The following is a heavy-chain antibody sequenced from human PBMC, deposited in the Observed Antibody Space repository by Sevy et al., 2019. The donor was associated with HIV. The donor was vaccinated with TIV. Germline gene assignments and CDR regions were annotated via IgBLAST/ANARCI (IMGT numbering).Heavy chain of an antibody. CDR2: VHHSGNT. D-gene: IGHD6-19*01. Sequence: SETLSLSCIVSGYSISSGYYWGWIRQPPGKGLEWIGSVHHSGNTYYNPSLKSRVTISVDTSKNHFSLKLTSVTASDTAIYYCARGGRSAWSPLDYWGQGTLVTVSS. CDR1: GYSISSGYY. CDR3: ARGGRSAWSPLDY. V-gene: IGHV4-38-2*02. J-gene: IGHJ4*02.